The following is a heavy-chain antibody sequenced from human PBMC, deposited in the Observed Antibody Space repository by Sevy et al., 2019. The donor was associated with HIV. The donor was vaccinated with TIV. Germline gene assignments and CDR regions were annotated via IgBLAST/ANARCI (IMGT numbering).Heavy chain of an antibody. D-gene: IGHD3-10*01. CDR1: GFSFRRYA. V-gene: IGHV3-30*04. CDR3: AGDGGGDYFDY. J-gene: IGHJ4*02. Sequence: GGSLRLSCEASGFSFRRYAMHWVRQAPGKGLEWLTVISYDGRNEYYVDSVKGRFTISRDNSKNTLYLQMNSLGPEDTAIYYCAGDGGGDYFDYWGQGTLVTVSS. CDR2: ISYDGRNE.